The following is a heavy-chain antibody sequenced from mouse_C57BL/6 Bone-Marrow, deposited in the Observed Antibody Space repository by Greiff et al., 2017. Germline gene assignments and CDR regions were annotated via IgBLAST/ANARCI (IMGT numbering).Heavy chain of an antibody. V-gene: IGHV1-82*01. Sequence: VQLQESGPELVKPGASVKISCKASGYAFSSSWMNWVKQRPGKGLEWIGRIYPGDGDTTYNGKFKGKATLAADKSSSTAYRQLSSLTSEDSAVYFCALWLRRGNYFDYWGQGTTLTVSS. J-gene: IGHJ2*01. CDR1: GYAFSSSW. CDR2: IYPGDGDT. D-gene: IGHD2-2*01. CDR3: ALWLRRGNYFDY.